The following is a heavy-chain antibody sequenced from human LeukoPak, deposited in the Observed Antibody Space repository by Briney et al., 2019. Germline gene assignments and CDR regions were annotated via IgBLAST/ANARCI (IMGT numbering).Heavy chain of an antibody. CDR2: IIPIFGTA. CDR3: ARDNTHYYDSSGYYGY. V-gene: IGHV1-69*13. D-gene: IGHD3-22*01. CDR1: GGTFGSYA. Sequence: GASVKVSCKASGGTFGSYAISWVRQAPGQGLEWMGGIIPIFGTANYAQKFQGRVTITADESTSTAYMELSSLRSEDTAVYYCARDNTHYYDSSGYYGYWGQGTLVTVSS. J-gene: IGHJ4*02.